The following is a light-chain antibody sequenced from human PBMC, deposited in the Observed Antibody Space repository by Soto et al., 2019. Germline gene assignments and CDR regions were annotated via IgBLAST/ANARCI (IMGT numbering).Light chain of an antibody. V-gene: IGKV3-20*01. CDR2: GAS. Sequence: EIVLTQSPCTLSLSPGERATLSCRASQSVSSSYLAWYQQKPGQAPRLPISGASSRATGIPDRFSGSGSGTDFTLTISRLEPEDFAVYYCQQYGSSLGITFGPGTKVDIK. CDR3: QQYGSSLGIT. CDR1: QSVSSSY. J-gene: IGKJ3*01.